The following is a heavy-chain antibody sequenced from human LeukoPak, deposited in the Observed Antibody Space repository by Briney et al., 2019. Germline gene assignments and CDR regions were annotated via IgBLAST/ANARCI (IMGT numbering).Heavy chain of an antibody. CDR2: ISSSSYYI. CDR1: GFTFNSYS. J-gene: IGHJ4*02. D-gene: IGHD3-22*01. Sequence: PGGSLRLSCAASGFTFNSYSMNWVRQAPGKGLEWVSSISSSSYYIYYADSVKGRLTISRDNAKNSLYLQMNSLRAEDTAVYYCTFSPTGYYYESGEWGQGTLVTVSS. V-gene: IGHV3-21*01. CDR3: TFSPTGYYYESGE.